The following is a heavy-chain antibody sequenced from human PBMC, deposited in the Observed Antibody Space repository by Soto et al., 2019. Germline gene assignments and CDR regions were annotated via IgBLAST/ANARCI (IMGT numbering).Heavy chain of an antibody. Sequence: GGSLRLSCAASGFTFSSYGMHWVRQAPGKGLEWVAVIWYDGSNKYYADSVKGRFTISRDNSKNTLYLQMNSLRAEDTAVYYCARERTGIAARHFDYWGQGTLVTVSS. V-gene: IGHV3-33*01. CDR3: ARERTGIAARHFDY. CDR2: IWYDGSNK. J-gene: IGHJ4*02. CDR1: GFTFSSYG. D-gene: IGHD6-6*01.